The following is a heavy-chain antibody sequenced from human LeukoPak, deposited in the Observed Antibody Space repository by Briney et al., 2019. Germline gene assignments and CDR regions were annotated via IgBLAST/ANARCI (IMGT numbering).Heavy chain of an antibody. J-gene: IGHJ6*02. V-gene: IGHV3-53*04. CDR1: GLTVSSNY. CDR3: ARVDLSYYYYGMDV. Sequence: GGSLRLSCAASGLTVSSNYMSWVRQAPRKGLGWVSVIYSGGSTYYADSVKGRFTISRHNSKNTLYLQMNSLRAEDTAVYYCARVDLSYYYYGMDVWGQGTTVTVYS. CDR2: IYSGGST.